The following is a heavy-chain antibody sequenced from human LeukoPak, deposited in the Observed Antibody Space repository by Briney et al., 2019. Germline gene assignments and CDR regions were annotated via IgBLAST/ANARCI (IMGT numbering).Heavy chain of an antibody. CDR3: ARVNEHDYPDLPFDY. CDR1: GGSISSGGYY. J-gene: IGHJ4*02. D-gene: IGHD4-11*01. V-gene: IGHV4-31*03. CDR2: IYYSGST. Sequence: PSQTLSLTCTVSGGSISSGGYYWSWIRQHPGKGLEWIGYIYYSGSTYHNPSLKSRVTISVDTSKNQFSLKLSSVTAADTAVYYCARVNEHDYPDLPFDYWGQGTLVTVSP.